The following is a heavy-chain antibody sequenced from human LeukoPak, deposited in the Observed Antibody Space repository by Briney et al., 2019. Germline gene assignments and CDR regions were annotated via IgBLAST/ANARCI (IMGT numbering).Heavy chain of an antibody. D-gene: IGHD2-21*02. CDR3: ARLAYCGGDCYSGDYYYFMDV. J-gene: IGHJ6*03. CDR1: GFTFDNFG. Sequence: GGSLRLSCAASGFTFDNFGMSWVRHVPGKGLEWVSGVNWSGRSIVYAASVKGRFTISRDNAKNFLYLQMNSLRAEDTALYFCARLAYCGGDCYSGDYYYFMDVWGKGTTVTVSS. V-gene: IGHV3-20*04. CDR2: VNWSGRSI.